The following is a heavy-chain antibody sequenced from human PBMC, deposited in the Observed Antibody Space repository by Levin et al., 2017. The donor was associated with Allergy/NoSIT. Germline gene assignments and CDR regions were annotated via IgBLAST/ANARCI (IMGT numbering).Heavy chain of an antibody. CDR1: GGTFSSYA. CDR2: IIPIFGTA. J-gene: IGHJ3*02. CDR3: ARNVLGVAAIIVGATPGAFDI. Sequence: SVKVSCKASGGTFSSYAISWVRQAPGQGLEWMGGIIPIFGTANYAQKFQGRVTITADKSTSTAYMELSSLRSEDTAVYYCARNVLGVAAIIVGATPGAFDIWGQGTMVIVSS. V-gene: IGHV1-69*06. D-gene: IGHD1-26*01.